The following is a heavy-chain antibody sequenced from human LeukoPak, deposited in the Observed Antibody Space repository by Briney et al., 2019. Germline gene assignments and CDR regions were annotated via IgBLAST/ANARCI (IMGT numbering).Heavy chain of an antibody. Sequence: SVTVSCKASGGTFSSYAISWVRQAPGQGLEWMGGIIPIFGTANYAQKFQGRVTITADESTSTAYMELSSLRSEDTAVYYCARGRPDILTGPYYYYGMDVWGKGTTVTVSS. V-gene: IGHV1-69*13. J-gene: IGHJ6*04. CDR1: GGTFSSYA. D-gene: IGHD3-9*01. CDR2: IIPIFGTA. CDR3: ARGRPDILTGPYYYYGMDV.